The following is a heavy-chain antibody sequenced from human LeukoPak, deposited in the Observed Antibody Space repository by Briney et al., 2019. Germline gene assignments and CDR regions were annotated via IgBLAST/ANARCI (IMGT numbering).Heavy chain of an antibody. CDR3: ARPYSSSFNWFDP. CDR1: GGTFSSYA. J-gene: IGHJ5*02. V-gene: IGHV1-69*04. CDR2: IIPILGIA. D-gene: IGHD6-6*01. Sequence: ASVKVSCKASGGTFSSYAISWVRQAPGQGLEWMGRIIPILGIANYAQKFQGRVTITADESTSTAYMELSSLRSEDTAVYYCARPYSSSFNWFDPWGQGTLVTVSS.